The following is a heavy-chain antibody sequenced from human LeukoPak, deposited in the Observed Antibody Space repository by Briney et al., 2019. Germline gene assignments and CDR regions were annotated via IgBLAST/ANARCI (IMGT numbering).Heavy chain of an antibody. CDR1: GGSISSSSYY. J-gene: IGHJ3*02. V-gene: IGHV4-39*01. D-gene: IGHD2-15*01. CDR3: SRAIPTMGSAFDI. Sequence: SETLSLTCTVSGGSISSSSYYWGWIRQPPGKGLEWIGSIYYSGSTYYNPSLKSRVTISVDTSKNQFSLKLSSVTAADTAVYYCSRAIPTMGSAFDIWGQGTMVTVSS. CDR2: IYYSGST.